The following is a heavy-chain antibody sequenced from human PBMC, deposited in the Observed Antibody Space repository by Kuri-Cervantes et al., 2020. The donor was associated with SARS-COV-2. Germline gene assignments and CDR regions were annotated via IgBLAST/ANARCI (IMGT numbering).Heavy chain of an antibody. CDR3: ARARLYDSSGYYRDAFDI. Sequence: LRLSCAISGDSVSSNSAAWNWIRQSPSRGLEWLGRTYYRSKWYNDYAVSVKSRITINPDTSKNQFSLQLSSVTAADTAVYYCARARLYDSSGYYRDAFDIWGQGTMVTVSS. V-gene: IGHV6-1*01. CDR1: GDSVSSNSAA. CDR2: TYYRSKWYN. J-gene: IGHJ3*02. D-gene: IGHD3-22*01.